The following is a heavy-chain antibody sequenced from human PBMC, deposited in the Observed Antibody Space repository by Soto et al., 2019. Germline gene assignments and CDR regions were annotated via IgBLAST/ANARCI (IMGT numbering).Heavy chain of an antibody. CDR1: NFSISSGYY. CDR3: ARTHSGSYYSVFNY. D-gene: IGHD1-26*01. V-gene: IGHV4-38-2*01. CDR2: IYRSGTA. J-gene: IGHJ4*02. Sequence: SETLSLTCVVSNFSISSGYYWGWIRQSPGKGLEWIASIYRSGTASYNPSLKSRVTISVDPSKNQFSLMLTAVTAADTAVYYCARTHSGSYYSVFNYWGRGSLVTVSS.